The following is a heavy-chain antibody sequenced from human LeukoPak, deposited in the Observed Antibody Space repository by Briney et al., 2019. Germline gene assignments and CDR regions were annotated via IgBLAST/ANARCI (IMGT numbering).Heavy chain of an antibody. V-gene: IGHV3-49*04. CDR1: GFNFGNYA. Sequence: GGTLRLSCTASGFNFGNYAMSWVRQAPGKGLEWLGFIRSKASGGAIEYDPSVDGRFTISRDDSKSIAYLQMTSLKTEDTATYFCTREVDGMSAYWGQGTLVTVSS. J-gene: IGHJ4*02. CDR3: TREVDGMSAY. D-gene: IGHD1-14*01. CDR2: IRSKASGGAI.